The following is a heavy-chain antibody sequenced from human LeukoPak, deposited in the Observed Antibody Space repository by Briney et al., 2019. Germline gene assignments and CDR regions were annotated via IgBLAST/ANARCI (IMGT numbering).Heavy chain of an antibody. D-gene: IGHD2-8*01. J-gene: IGHJ4*02. CDR1: GYTFTGYY. V-gene: IGHV1-2*02. CDR2: INPNSGGT. CDR3: ARSPIMVYANVFDY. Sequence: ASVKVSCKASGYTFTGYYMHWVRQAPGQGLEWMGWINPNSGGTNYAQKFQGRVTMTRDTSTSTAYMELSRLRSDDTAVYYCARSPIMVYANVFDYWGQGTLVTVSS.